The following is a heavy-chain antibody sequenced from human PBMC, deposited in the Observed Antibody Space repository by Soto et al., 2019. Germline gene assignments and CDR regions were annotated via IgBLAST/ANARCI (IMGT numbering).Heavy chain of an antibody. CDR3: ARGRLRFLVGPIKQRQYGMDV. CDR1: GYTFTSYD. Sequence: GASVKVSCKASGYTFTSYDINWVRQATGQGLEWMGWMNPNSGNTGYAQKFQGRVTMTRNTSISTAYMELSSLRSEDTAVYYCARGRLRFLVGPIKQRQYGMDVWGQGTTVTVSS. J-gene: IGHJ6*02. CDR2: MNPNSGNT. D-gene: IGHD3-3*01. V-gene: IGHV1-8*01.